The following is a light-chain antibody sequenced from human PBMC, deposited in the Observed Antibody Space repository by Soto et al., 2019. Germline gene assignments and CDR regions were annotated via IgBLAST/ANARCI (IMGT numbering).Light chain of an antibody. J-gene: IGKJ1*01. Sequence: DIQMTQSPSSLSASVGDRVTITCRASQSISTYLNWYQQKPGKAPEFLISSASSLQSGVPSRFSGSGSGTDFTLTINSLQPEDFATYYCQQSYRPPWTLGQGTKVEI. CDR3: QQSYRPPWT. CDR2: SAS. V-gene: IGKV1-39*01. CDR1: QSISTY.